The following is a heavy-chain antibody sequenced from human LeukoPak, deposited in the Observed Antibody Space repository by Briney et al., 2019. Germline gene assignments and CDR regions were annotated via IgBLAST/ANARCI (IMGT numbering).Heavy chain of an antibody. D-gene: IGHD2-15*01. Sequence: GGSLRLSCAASGFTFSDYYMSWIRQAPGKGLELVSYISSSGSTIYYADSVKGRFTISRDNAKNSLYLQMNSLRAEDTAVYYCARVRRGYDYYFDYWGQGTLVTVSS. CDR3: ARVRRGYDYYFDY. CDR2: ISSSGSTI. V-gene: IGHV3-11*01. CDR1: GFTFSDYY. J-gene: IGHJ4*02.